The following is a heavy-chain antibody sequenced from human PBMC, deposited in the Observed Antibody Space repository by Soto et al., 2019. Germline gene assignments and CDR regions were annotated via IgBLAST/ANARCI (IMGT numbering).Heavy chain of an antibody. CDR1: GGSISSGGYY. CDR3: ARALTVIESWIRYDAFDI. J-gene: IGHJ3*02. Sequence: PSETLSLTCTVSGGSISSGGYYWSWIRQHPGKGLEWIGYIYYSGSTYYNPSLKSRVTISVDTSKNQFSLKLSSVTAADTAVYYCARALTVIESWIRYDAFDIWGQGTMVTVSS. CDR2: IYYSGST. D-gene: IGHD3-16*02. V-gene: IGHV4-31*03.